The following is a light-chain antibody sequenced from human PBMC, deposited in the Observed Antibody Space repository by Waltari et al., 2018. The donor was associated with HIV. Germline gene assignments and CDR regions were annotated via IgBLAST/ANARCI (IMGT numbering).Light chain of an antibody. CDR2: EVY. CDR3: CSYAGSSIP. CDR1: SSDVGSYNL. V-gene: IGLV2-23*02. Sequence: QSALTQPASVSGSIGQSITISCTGTSSDVGSYNLVSWYQHHPGKAPKLIIYEVYKRPSGVSNRFSGSKSGNTASLTVSVLQAEDEADYYCCSYAGSSIPFCGGTKLTVL. J-gene: IGLJ2*01.